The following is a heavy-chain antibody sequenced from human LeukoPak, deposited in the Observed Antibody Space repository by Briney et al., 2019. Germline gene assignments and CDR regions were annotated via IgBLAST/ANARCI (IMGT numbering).Heavy chain of an antibody. CDR3: ARDRVDTAMVGVDY. V-gene: IGHV1-18*01. Sequence: EASVKVSCKASGYTFTSYGISWVRQAPGQGLEWMGWISAYNGNTNYAQKLQGRVTMTTDTSTSTAYMELRSLRSDDTAVYYCARDRVDTAMVGVDYWGQGTLVTVSS. D-gene: IGHD5-18*01. J-gene: IGHJ4*02. CDR1: GYTFTSYG. CDR2: ISAYNGNT.